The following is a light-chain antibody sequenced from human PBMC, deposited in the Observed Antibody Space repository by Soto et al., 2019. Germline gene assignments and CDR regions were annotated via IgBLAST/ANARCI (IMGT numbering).Light chain of an antibody. V-gene: IGKV3-20*01. J-gene: IGKJ1*01. Sequence: VVLTQSPGTLSLSPWERATLSCRASQSVSNTYVAWYQHIPGQTPRLLIYGASNRATGIPDRFSGSGSRTDFTLIITRLEPEDFAVYYCQQYGSSGTFGQGTKVDIK. CDR1: QSVSNTY. CDR2: GAS. CDR3: QQYGSSGT.